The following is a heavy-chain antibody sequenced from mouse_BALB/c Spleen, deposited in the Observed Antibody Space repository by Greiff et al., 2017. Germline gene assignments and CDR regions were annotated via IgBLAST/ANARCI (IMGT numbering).Heavy chain of an antibody. D-gene: IGHD2-1*01. CDR3: ARDGGKNYYYFDY. V-gene: IGHV2-9*02. CDR1: GVSLTRDG. J-gene: IGHJ2*01. Sequence: VKMMESGHRPVAPPQSLSITCTVSGVSLTRDGVHWVRQPQGKGLEWLGVIWAGGSTNYNSALMSRLSISKDNSKSQVFLKMNSLQTDDTAMYYCARDGGKNYYYFDYWGQGTTLTVSS. CDR2: IWAGGST.